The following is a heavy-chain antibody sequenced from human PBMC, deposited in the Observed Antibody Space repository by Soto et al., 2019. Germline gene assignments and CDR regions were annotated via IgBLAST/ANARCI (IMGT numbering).Heavy chain of an antibody. CDR3: THMRGSRLYGMDV. CDR1: GFSLSTSGVG. V-gene: IGHV2-5*01. Sequence: QITLKESGPTLVKPTQTLTLTCTFSGFSLSTSGVGFGWVRQPPGKALEWLALIYSNDDKRFSTSLKSRLTITKDTSKNQVVLTKTKMDPVNTATYYCTHMRGSRLYGMDVWGQGTTVNDSS. CDR2: IYSNDDK. D-gene: IGHD3-10*01. J-gene: IGHJ6*02.